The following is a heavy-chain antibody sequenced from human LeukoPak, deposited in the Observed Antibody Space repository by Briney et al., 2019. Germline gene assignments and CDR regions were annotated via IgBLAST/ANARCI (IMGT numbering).Heavy chain of an antibody. CDR3: ARGRPQWLVPNNYYFDY. J-gene: IGHJ4*02. CDR1: GYTFNRYG. Sequence: ASVKVSCKASGYTFNRYGFSWVRQAPGQGLEWMGWISTYNGDTNYAQKVQDRVTMTRDTSTSTAYMELRSLRSDDTAVYYCARGRPQWLVPNNYYFDYWGQGTLVTVSS. CDR2: ISTYNGDT. V-gene: IGHV1-18*01. D-gene: IGHD6-19*01.